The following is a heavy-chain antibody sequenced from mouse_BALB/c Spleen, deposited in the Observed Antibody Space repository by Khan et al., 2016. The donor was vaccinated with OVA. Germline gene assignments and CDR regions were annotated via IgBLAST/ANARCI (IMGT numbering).Heavy chain of an antibody. CDR2: MIYSGNT. CDR3: ARSTYRYAFAY. V-gene: IGHV3-8*02. CDR1: GDSITSGY. J-gene: IGHJ3*01. Sequence: EVQLQESGPSLVKPSQTLSLTCSVTGDSITSGYWSWIRKFPGNKLEYMGYMIYSGNTYYNPSLKSRISITRHTSTNQYYLQLTSVTTEDTATYCCARSTYRYAFAYWGQGTLVTVSA. D-gene: IGHD2-14*01.